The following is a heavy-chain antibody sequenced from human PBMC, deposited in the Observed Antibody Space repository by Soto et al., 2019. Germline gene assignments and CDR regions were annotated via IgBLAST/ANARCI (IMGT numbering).Heavy chain of an antibody. Sequence: GGSLRLSCAAYGFTFSNAWMSWVRQAPGKGLEWVGRIKSKTDGGTTDYAAPVKGRFTISRDDSKNTLYLQMNSLDTEDTAVYYCTTRRYYDTSATDYWGQGTLVTVSS. V-gene: IGHV3-15*01. J-gene: IGHJ4*02. CDR2: IKSKTDGGTT. CDR1: GFTFSNAW. D-gene: IGHD3-22*01. CDR3: TTRRYYDTSATDY.